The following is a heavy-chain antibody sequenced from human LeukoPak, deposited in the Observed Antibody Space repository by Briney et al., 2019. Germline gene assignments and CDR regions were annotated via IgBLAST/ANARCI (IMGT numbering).Heavy chain of an antibody. D-gene: IGHD6-13*01. CDR3: AKRIAATSFDY. J-gene: IGHJ4*02. V-gene: IGHV3-23*01. CDR2: ISGNGGST. CDR1: GFTFSNYA. Sequence: GRTLRLSCAASGFTFSNYAMSWVRQAPGKGLEWVSTISGNGGSTYYADSAKGRFTTSRDNSKNTVYLQMNSLRAEDTAVYYCAKRIAATSFDYWGQGALVTVSS.